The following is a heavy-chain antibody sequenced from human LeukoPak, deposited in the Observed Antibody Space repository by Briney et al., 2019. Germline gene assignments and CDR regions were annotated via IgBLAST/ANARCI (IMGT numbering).Heavy chain of an antibody. Sequence: ASVKVSCKASGYTFTSYDINWVRQATGQGLEWMGWMNPNSGNTGYAQKFQGRVTMTRNSSISTAYMELSSLRSEDTAVYYCARRPLRTYDFWSGRYYYYYYMDVWGKGTTVTVSS. CDR3: ARRPLRTYDFWSGRYYYYYYMDV. J-gene: IGHJ6*03. D-gene: IGHD3-3*01. CDR1: GYTFTSYD. CDR2: MNPNSGNT. V-gene: IGHV1-8*01.